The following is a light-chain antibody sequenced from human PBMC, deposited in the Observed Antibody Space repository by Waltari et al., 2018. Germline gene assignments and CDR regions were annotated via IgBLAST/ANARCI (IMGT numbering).Light chain of an antibody. V-gene: IGLV1-40*01. CDR1: SSNIGAGYD. CDR3: QSYYISLSADVV. J-gene: IGLJ2*01. CDR2: GNN. Sequence: QVVLTQPPSVSGAPGQRVTISCTGSSSNIGAGYDVHWYQHLPGTAPKLLILGNNNGPSGVADRFAGSRSGTSASLAITGLQAEDEALYYCQSYYISLSADVVFGGGTPLTVL.